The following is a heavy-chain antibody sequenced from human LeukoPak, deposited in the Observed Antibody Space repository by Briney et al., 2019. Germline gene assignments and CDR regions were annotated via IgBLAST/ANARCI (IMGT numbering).Heavy chain of an antibody. CDR1: GGTFSSYA. CDR2: IIPIFGTA. J-gene: IGHJ6*03. V-gene: IGHV1-69*05. Sequence: SVKVSCKASGGTFSSYAISWVRQAPGQGLEWMGGIIPIFGTANYAQKFQGRVTITTDESTSTADMELSSLRSEDTAVYYCATKRAPEMATTLNYYYYYYMDVWGKGTTVTVSS. CDR3: ATKRAPEMATTLNYYYYYYMDV. D-gene: IGHD5-24*01.